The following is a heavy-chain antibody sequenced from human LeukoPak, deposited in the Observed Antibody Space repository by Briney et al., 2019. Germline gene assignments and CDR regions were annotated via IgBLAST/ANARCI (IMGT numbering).Heavy chain of an antibody. Sequence: LAGGSLRLSCAASGFTFSSYAMHWVRQAPGKGLEWVAVISYDGSNKYYADSVKGRFTISRDNSKNTLYLQMNSLRAGDTAVYYCARAPRASGSWYTPIDYYYGMDVWGQGTTVTVSS. J-gene: IGHJ6*02. CDR3: ARAPRASGSWYTPIDYYYGMDV. CDR2: ISYDGSNK. V-gene: IGHV3-30-3*01. D-gene: IGHD6-13*01. CDR1: GFTFSSYA.